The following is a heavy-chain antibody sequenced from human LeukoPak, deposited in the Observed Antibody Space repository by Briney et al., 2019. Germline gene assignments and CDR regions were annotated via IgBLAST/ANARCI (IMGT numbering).Heavy chain of an antibody. CDR1: GYTFTSYY. D-gene: IGHD6-13*01. Sequence: ASVKVSCKASGYTFTSYYMHWVRQAPGQGLEWMGIINPSGGSTSYAQKFQGRVTMTRDTSTSTVYMELSSLRSEDTAVYYCASYRLDSSWYHYFDYWGQGTLVTVSS. CDR2: INPSGGST. V-gene: IGHV1-46*01. J-gene: IGHJ4*02. CDR3: ASYRLDSSWYHYFDY.